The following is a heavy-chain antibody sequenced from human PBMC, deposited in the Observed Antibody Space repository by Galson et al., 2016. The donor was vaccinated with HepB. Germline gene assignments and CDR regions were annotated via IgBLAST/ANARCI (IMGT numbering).Heavy chain of an antibody. Sequence: SVKVSCKASGYTFTSYGISWVRQAPGQGLEWMGWISAHTGNTSYAQKVQGRVTMTTDTSGSTAYMELRSLRSDDTAMYYCARHRHLGALFLYLGWFDPWGQGTLVTVSS. CDR1: GYTFTSYG. J-gene: IGHJ5*02. V-gene: IGHV1-18*01. D-gene: IGHD3-16*01. CDR3: ARHRHLGALFLYLGWFDP. CDR2: ISAHTGNT.